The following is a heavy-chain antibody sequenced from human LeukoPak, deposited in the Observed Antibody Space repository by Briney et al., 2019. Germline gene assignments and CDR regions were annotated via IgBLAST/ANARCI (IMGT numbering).Heavy chain of an antibody. CDR3: ARGGYYYDSSGYYWSDYYYGMDV. J-gene: IGHJ6*02. CDR1: GGSIGSYY. D-gene: IGHD3-22*01. V-gene: IGHV4-4*07. Sequence: SETLSLTCTVSGGSIGSYYWSWIRQPAGKGLEWIGRIYTSGSTNYNPSLKSRVTMSVDTSKNQFSLKLSSVTAADTAVYYCARGGYYYDSSGYYWSDYYYGMDVWGQGTTVTVSS. CDR2: IYTSGST.